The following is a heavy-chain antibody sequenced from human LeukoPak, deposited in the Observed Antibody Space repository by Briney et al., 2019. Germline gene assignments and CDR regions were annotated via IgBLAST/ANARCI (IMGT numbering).Heavy chain of an antibody. Sequence: SETLSLTCADYDGSFSGYYWSWIRQPPGKGLEWIGEINHSGSTNYNPSLKSRVTISVDTSKNQFSLKLSSVTAADTAVYYCALRLRYFDWSRRQDAFDIWGQGTMVTVSS. CDR1: DGSFSGYY. D-gene: IGHD3-9*01. V-gene: IGHV4-34*01. J-gene: IGHJ3*02. CDR3: ALRLRYFDWSRRQDAFDI. CDR2: INHSGST.